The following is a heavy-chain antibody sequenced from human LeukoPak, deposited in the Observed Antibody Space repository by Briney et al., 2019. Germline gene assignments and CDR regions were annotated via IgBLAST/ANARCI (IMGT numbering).Heavy chain of an antibody. CDR1: GFTFTNYA. J-gene: IGHJ4*01. V-gene: IGHV3-23*01. CDR3: AKGAEVAI. Sequence: GGSLRLSCATAGFTFTNYAMNWDRQAPGKGLEWVSAVTGPGDTTYYADSVKGRFFMSREDSKTTVYLQMNSLRAEDTAIYYCAKGAEVAIWGHGTLVTVSS. D-gene: IGHD3-16*01. CDR2: VTGPGDTT.